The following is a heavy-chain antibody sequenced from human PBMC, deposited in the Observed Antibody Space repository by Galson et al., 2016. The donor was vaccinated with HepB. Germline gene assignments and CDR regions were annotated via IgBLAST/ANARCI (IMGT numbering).Heavy chain of an antibody. V-gene: IGHV4-4*02. D-gene: IGHD5-24*01. J-gene: IGHJ2*01. CDR3: TRQTATVGGDFDL. Sequence: SETLSLTCAVSGGSISSGKWWSWVRQPPGKGLQWIGEVYHSGSTNYSPSLKSRVTISGDKSKNQFSLQLKSLTAADTAVYYCTRQTATVGGDFDLWGRGTLVTVSS. CDR2: VYHSGST. CDR1: GGSISSGKW.